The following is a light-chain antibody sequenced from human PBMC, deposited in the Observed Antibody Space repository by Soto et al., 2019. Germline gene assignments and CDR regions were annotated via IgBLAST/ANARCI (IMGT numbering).Light chain of an antibody. Sequence: DIQMTQSPSTLSASVGDRVTITCRASQSISSWLAWYQQKPGKAPKLLIYDASSLESGVPSRFSGSGSGTEFTLTISSLHPDDFATYYCQQYNSYSPEWTFGQGTKVEIK. V-gene: IGKV1-5*01. CDR2: DAS. CDR3: QQYNSYSPEWT. CDR1: QSISSW. J-gene: IGKJ1*01.